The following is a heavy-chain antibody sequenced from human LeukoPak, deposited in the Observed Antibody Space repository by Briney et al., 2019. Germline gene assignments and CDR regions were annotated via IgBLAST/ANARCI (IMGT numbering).Heavy chain of an antibody. V-gene: IGHV5-51*01. CDR1: GYSFTSYW. J-gene: IGHJ4*02. D-gene: IGHD5-24*01. CDR3: ARGAAIETDFDY. CDR2: IYPGDSDT. Sequence: GESLKISCKGSGYSFTSYWIGLVRQIPGKVLEWMGIIYPGDSDTRYSPFFQGQVTISADKSISTAYLQWSSLKVSDTAMYYCARGAAIETDFDYWGQGTLVTVSS.